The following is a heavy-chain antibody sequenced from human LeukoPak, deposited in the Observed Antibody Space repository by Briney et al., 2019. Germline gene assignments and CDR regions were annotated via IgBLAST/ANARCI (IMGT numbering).Heavy chain of an antibody. D-gene: IGHD6-13*01. Sequence: PGRSLRLSCAASGFTFSSYGMHWVRQAPGKGLEWVAVIWYDGSNKYYADSVKGRFTISRDNAKNSLYLQMNSLRAEDTAVYYCAKVLSGYSSSWSFDYWGQGTLVTVSS. V-gene: IGHV3-33*03. J-gene: IGHJ4*02. CDR2: IWYDGSNK. CDR3: AKVLSGYSSSWSFDY. CDR1: GFTFSSYG.